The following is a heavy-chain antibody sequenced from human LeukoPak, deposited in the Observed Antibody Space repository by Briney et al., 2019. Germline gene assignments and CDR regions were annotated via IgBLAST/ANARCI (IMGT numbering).Heavy chain of an antibody. J-gene: IGHJ4*02. V-gene: IGHV3-23*01. CDR3: AKDLGGGYNYLFDY. CDR2: ISGSGGST. Sequence: PGGSLRLSCAASGFTFSKDDFHWVRQAPGKGLEWVAAISGSGGSTYYADSVKGRFTISRDNSKNTLYLQMNSLRAEDTAVYYCAKDLGGGYNYLFDYWGQGTLVTVSS. D-gene: IGHD5-24*01. CDR1: GFTFSKDD.